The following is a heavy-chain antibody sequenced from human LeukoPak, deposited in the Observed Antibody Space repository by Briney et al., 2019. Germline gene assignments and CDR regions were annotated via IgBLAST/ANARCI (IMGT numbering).Heavy chain of an antibody. CDR1: GYTFTSYY. CDR3: ARLSTPNLYYFDY. D-gene: IGHD3-16*02. V-gene: IGHV1-2*06. CDR2: INPNSGVT. Sequence: GASVKVSCKASGYTFTSYYMHWVRQAPGQGLEWMGRINPNSGVTYYAQKFQGRVSMTRDTSISTAYMEVSRLRSDDSALYYCARLSTPNLYYFDYWGQGTLVTVSS. J-gene: IGHJ4*02.